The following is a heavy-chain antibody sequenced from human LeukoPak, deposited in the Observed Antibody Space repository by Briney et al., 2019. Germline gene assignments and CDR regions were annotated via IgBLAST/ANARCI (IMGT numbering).Heavy chain of an antibody. J-gene: IGHJ4*02. CDR2: IHPNDAST. Sequence: PGESLKISCKASGYSFASYWIGRVRQMSGKGLEWMAIIHPNDASTIYSPSFQGQVTISADKSISTAYLQWSTLKASDTAIYYCARHNNWGFDYWDRGTLLTVSS. V-gene: IGHV5-51*01. D-gene: IGHD7-27*01. CDR1: GYSFASYW. CDR3: ARHNNWGFDY.